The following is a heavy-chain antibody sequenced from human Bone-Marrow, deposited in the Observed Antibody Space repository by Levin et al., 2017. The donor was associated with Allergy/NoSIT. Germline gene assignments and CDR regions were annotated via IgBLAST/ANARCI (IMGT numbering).Heavy chain of an antibody. CDR1: GYTFTSYG. CDR2: ISAYNGNT. V-gene: IGHV1-18*01. J-gene: IGHJ1*01. Sequence: ASVKVSCKASGYTFTSYGISWVRQAPGQGLEWMGWISAYNGNTNYAQKLQGRVTMTTDTSTSTAYMELRSLRSDDTAVYYCARATMTPLSGEYFQHWGQGPLVTVSS. CDR3: ARATMTPLSGEYFQH.